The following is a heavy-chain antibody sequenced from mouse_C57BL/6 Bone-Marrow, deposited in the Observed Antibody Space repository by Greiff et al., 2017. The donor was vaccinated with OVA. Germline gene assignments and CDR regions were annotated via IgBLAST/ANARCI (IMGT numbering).Heavy chain of an antibody. CDR2: IYPGGGYT. V-gene: IGHV1-63*01. CDR1: GYTFTNYW. Sequence: QVQLKQSGAELVRPGTSVKMSCKASGYTFTNYWIGWAKQRPGHGLEWIGDIYPGGGYTNYNEKFKGKATLTADKSSSTAYMQFSSLTSEDSAIYYCARSYYYGSSHAMDYWGQGTSVTVSS. CDR3: ARSYYYGSSHAMDY. J-gene: IGHJ4*01. D-gene: IGHD1-1*01.